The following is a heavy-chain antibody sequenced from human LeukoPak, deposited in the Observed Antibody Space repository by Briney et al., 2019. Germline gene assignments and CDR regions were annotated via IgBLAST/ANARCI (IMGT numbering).Heavy chain of an antibody. CDR3: ARDRSSPHSNYYGMDV. J-gene: IGHJ6*02. Sequence: GGSLRLSCAASGFIFSSYAMSWVRQAPGKGLEWVSTISDSGSSTYYADSVKGRFTISRDNSKNTLYLQMNSPRAEDTAVYYCARDRSSPHSNYYGMDVWGQGTTVTVSS. CDR2: ISDSGSST. V-gene: IGHV3-23*01. CDR1: GFIFSSYA. D-gene: IGHD2/OR15-2a*01.